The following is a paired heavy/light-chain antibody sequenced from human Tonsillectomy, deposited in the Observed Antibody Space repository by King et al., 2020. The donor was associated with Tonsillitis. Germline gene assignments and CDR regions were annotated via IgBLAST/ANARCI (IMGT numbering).Heavy chain of an antibody. Sequence: VQLVESGGGLVQPGGSLRLSCAASGFTFNSYTMNWVRQAPGKGLEWVSYISSSSSTIYYADSVKGRFTISRDNAKNSLYLQMNSLRDDDTAVYYCARGDGDIVMVVGATGGDYFDYWGQGTLVTVSS. V-gene: IGHV3-48*02. J-gene: IGHJ4*02. D-gene: IGHD2-15*01. CDR1: GFTFNSYT. CDR2: ISSSSSTI. CDR3: ARGDGDIVMVVGATGGDYFDY.
Light chain of an antibody. CDR3: QVWDSNSDHPV. Sequence: SYVLTQPPSVSVAPGKTARITCGGNNIGSKSVHWYQQKPGQAPVLVIYNDSDRPSGIPERFSGSNSGNTATLTISRVEAGDEADYSCQVWDSNSDHPVFGGGTKLTVL. J-gene: IGLJ3*02. CDR2: NDS. V-gene: IGLV3-21*01. CDR1: NIGSKS.